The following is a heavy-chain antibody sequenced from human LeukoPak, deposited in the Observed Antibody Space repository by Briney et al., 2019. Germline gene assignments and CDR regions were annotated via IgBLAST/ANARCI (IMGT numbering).Heavy chain of an antibody. V-gene: IGHV3-7*01. CDR3: ARSRITMVRGVITMYYFDY. CDR2: IKQDGSEK. J-gene: IGHJ4*02. D-gene: IGHD3-10*01. Sequence: PGGSLRLSCAASGFTFSSYWMSWVRQAPGKGLEWVANIKQDGSEKYYVDSVKGRFTISRDNVKNSLYLQMNSLRAEDTAVYYCARSRITMVRGVITMYYFDYWGQGTLVTVSS. CDR1: GFTFSSYW.